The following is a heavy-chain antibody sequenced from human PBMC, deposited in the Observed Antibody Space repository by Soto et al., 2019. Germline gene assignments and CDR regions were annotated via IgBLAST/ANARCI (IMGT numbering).Heavy chain of an antibody. J-gene: IGHJ6*02. CDR2: IWCDGSLH. V-gene: IGHV3-33*06. Sequence: PGGSLRLSCAASGFTFSTYGMHWVRQAPGKGLEWVALIWCDGSLHYYADSVKGRFTISRDNSKNTLYLQMSSLRVEDTAVYCCAKDIVATIRYYGMDVWGQGTTVTVS. CDR1: GFTFSTYG. CDR3: AKDIVATIRYYGMDV. D-gene: IGHD5-12*01.